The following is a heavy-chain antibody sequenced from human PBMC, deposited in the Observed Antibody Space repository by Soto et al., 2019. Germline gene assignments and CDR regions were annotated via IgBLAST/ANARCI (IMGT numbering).Heavy chain of an antibody. CDR1: GFSLSTSGVG. V-gene: IGHV2-5*02. CDR2: IYWDDDK. CDR3: AHVLVVVANYGMDV. Sequence: QITLKESGPTLVKPTQTLTLTCTFSGFSLSTSGVGVGWIRQPPGKALEWLALIYWDDDKRYSPSLTSRLTITKDTSKYQLVLTRTNMDPVDTATYYCAHVLVVVANYGMDVWGQGTTVTVSS. D-gene: IGHD2-15*01. J-gene: IGHJ6*02.